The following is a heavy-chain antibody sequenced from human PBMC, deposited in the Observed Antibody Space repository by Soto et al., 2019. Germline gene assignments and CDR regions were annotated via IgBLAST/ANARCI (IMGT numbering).Heavy chain of an antibody. CDR3: PKEGMVSCYDGWDYYYYYGMDV. CDR2: ISGSGCST. J-gene: IGHJ6*02. D-gene: IGHD5-12*01. Sequence: GGSLRLSCAASGFTFSSYAMSWVRQAPGKGLEWVSAISGSGCSTYYADSVKGRFTISRVNSKNTLYLQMNSLRAEVMAVYYCPKEGMVSCYDGWDYYYYYGMDVWGQGTTVTVTS. CDR1: GFTFSSYA. V-gene: IGHV3-23*01.